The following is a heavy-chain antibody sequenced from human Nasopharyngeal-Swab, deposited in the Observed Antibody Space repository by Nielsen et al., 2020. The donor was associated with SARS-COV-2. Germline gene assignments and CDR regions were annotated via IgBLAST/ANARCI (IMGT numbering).Heavy chain of an antibody. V-gene: IGHV3-30-3*01. CDR1: GFTFSSYA. J-gene: IGHJ6*02. CDR2: ISEDGSNK. Sequence: GESLKISCAASGFTFSSYAMHWVRQAPGKGQDWVAVISEDGSNKDYADSVKGRFTISRDNSKNTLYLQMNSLRAEDTAVYYCARDYYDSSGYSDYGMDVWGQGTTVTVSS. CDR3: ARDYYDSSGYSDYGMDV. D-gene: IGHD3-22*01.